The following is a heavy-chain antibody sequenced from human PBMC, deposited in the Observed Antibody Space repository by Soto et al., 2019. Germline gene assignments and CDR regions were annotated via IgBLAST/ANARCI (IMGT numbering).Heavy chain of an antibody. CDR2: ISAYNGNT. CDR1: GYTFTSYG. J-gene: IGHJ4*02. Sequence: ASVKVSCKASGYTFTSYGISWVRQAPGQGLEWMGWISAYNGNTKYAQNLQGRVTMTTDTSTSTAYMELRSLRSDDTAVYYCAREYCSGGSCYGTDYWGQGTLVTVSS. CDR3: AREYCSGGSCYGTDY. D-gene: IGHD2-15*01. V-gene: IGHV1-18*01.